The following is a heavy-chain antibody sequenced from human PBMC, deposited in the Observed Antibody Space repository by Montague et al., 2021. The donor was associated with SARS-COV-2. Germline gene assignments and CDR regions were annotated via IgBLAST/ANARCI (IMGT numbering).Heavy chain of an antibody. Sequence: SETLSLTCVVSGGSISSINWWSWVRQPPGKGLEWIGEIYHSGSTNYNPSLKSRVIISVDKSKNQFSLKLSSVTAADTAVYYCARTGYSSGWHSFDYWGQGTPVTVSS. D-gene: IGHD6-19*01. CDR2: IYHSGST. CDR1: GGSISSINW. V-gene: IGHV4-4*02. CDR3: ARTGYSSGWHSFDY. J-gene: IGHJ4*02.